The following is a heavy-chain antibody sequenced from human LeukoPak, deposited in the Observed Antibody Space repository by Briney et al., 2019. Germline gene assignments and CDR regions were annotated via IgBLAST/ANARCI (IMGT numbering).Heavy chain of an antibody. V-gene: IGHV5-51*01. D-gene: IGHD3-22*01. CDR3: ARQPQSHDSSGYPFEY. CDR2: IYPGDSDT. Sequence: GESLKISCKGSGYGFTSYWIGWVRQMPGKGLEWMGIIYPGDSDTRYSPSFQGQVTISADKSISTAYLQWSSLKASDTAMYYCARQPQSHDSSGYPFEYWGQGTLVTVSS. CDR1: GYGFTSYW. J-gene: IGHJ4*02.